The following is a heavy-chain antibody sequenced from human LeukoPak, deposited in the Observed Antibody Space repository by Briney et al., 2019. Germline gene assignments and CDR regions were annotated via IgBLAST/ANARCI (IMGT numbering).Heavy chain of an antibody. CDR3: ARDRDYYDSSGYYYYDY. D-gene: IGHD3-22*01. CDR1: GYTFTGYY. J-gene: IGHJ4*02. CDR2: INPNSGGT. V-gene: IGHV1-2*02. Sequence: ASVKVSCKASGYTFTGYYMHWVRQAPGQGLEWMGWINPNSGGTNCAQKVQGRVTMTRDTSISTAYMELSRLRSDDTAVYYCARDRDYYDSSGYYYYDYWGQGTLVTVSS.